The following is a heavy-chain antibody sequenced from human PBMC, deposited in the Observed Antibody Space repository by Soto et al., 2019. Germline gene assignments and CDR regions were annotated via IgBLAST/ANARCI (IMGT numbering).Heavy chain of an antibody. V-gene: IGHV1-46*01. CDR3: AREVLRALAGTFDH. J-gene: IGHJ4*02. CDR1: GYTFTHYF. Sequence: QLQLAQSGAEMKKPGASVKVSCKASGYTFTHYFMHWARQAPGQGLEWMGVINPDTGTTTYSHKFQGRVTMTKDTSTTTTRLEMSSLRSEVTAVYYCAREVLRALAGTFDHWCLGTLVTVSS. CDR2: INPDTGTT.